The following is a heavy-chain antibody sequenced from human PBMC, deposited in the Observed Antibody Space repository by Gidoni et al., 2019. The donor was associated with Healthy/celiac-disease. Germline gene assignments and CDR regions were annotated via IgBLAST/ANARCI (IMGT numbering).Heavy chain of an antibody. D-gene: IGHD2-15*01. J-gene: IGHJ3*02. Sequence: QVQLQQWGAGLLKPSETLSLTCAVYGGSFRGYYWSWIRQPPGKGLEWIGEINHSGSTNYNPSPTSRVAISVDTSKNQFSLKLSSVTAADTAVYYCARGRARYCSGGSCLTGAFDIWGQGTMVTVSS. CDR2: INHSGST. CDR1: GGSFRGYY. CDR3: ARGRARYCSGGSCLTGAFDI. V-gene: IGHV4-34*01.